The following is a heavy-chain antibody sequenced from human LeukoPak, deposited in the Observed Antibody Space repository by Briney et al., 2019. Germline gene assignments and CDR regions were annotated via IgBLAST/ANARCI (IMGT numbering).Heavy chain of an antibody. Sequence: SSETLSLTCTVSGGSISSYYWSWIRQSPGKGLEWIGNISDSGRTNYNPSLKSRVIISSDTSKNQFSLKLTSVTAADTAVYYCARDYKGAFDVWGQGTMVTVSS. D-gene: IGHD3-10*01. J-gene: IGHJ3*01. CDR2: ISDSGRT. V-gene: IGHV4-59*01. CDR1: GGSISSYY. CDR3: ARDYKGAFDV.